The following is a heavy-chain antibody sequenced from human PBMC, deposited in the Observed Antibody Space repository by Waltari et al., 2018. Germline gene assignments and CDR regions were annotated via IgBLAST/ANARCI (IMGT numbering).Heavy chain of an antibody. J-gene: IGHJ4*02. CDR3: ATYGDYDWASDY. V-gene: IGHV4-38-2*02. D-gene: IGHD4-17*01. CDR1: GYSISSGYY. CDR2: IYHSGST. Sequence: QVQLQESGPGLVKPSETLSLTCTVSGYSISSGYYWGWLRQPTGKGLEWIGSIYHSGSTYYNPSLKSRVTISVDTSKNQFSLKLSSVTAADTAVYYCATYGDYDWASDYWGQGTLVTVSS.